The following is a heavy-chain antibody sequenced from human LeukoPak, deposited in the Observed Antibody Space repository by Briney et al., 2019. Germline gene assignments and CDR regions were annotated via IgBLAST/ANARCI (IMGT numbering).Heavy chain of an antibody. D-gene: IGHD5-18*01. CDR1: AYTFTDYY. CDR2: INPNSGGA. CDR3: ARDSGFIQLWPRQFQH. Sequence: VASVKVSCTASAYTFTDYYMHWVRQAPGQGLEWMGWINPNSGGANYAQKFQGRVTMTRDTSITTAYMELSRLTSDDTAVYYCARDSGFIQLWPRQFQHWGQGTLVTVSS. J-gene: IGHJ1*01. V-gene: IGHV1-2*02.